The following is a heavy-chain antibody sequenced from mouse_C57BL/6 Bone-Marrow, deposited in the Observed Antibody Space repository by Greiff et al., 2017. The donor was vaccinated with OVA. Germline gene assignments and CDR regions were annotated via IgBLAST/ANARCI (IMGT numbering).Heavy chain of an antibody. CDR2: VYPYNGGT. J-gene: IGHJ3*01. CDR1: GFTFTDYY. V-gene: IGHV1-36*01. CDR3: ASTDGYYVTWVAY. Sequence: EVQVVESGPVLVKPGPSVKISCKASGFTFTDYYMHWVKQSHGKSLEWIGLVYPYNGGTSYNQKFKGKATLTVDTSSSTAYMELNSLTSEESAIYYCASTDGYYVTWVAYWGQGTLVTVSA. D-gene: IGHD2-3*01.